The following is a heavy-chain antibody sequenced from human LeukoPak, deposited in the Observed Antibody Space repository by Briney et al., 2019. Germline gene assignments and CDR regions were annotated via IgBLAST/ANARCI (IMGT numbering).Heavy chain of an antibody. CDR2: ISSNGGST. Sequence: QPGGSLRLSCSASGFTFSSYAMHWVRQAPGKGLEYVSAISSNGGSTYYADSVKGRFTISRDNSKNTLYPQMNSLRAEDTAVYYCAKDLDGDYVDNAFDIWGQGTMVTVSS. D-gene: IGHD4-17*01. J-gene: IGHJ3*02. V-gene: IGHV3-64*04. CDR3: AKDLDGDYVDNAFDI. CDR1: GFTFSSYA.